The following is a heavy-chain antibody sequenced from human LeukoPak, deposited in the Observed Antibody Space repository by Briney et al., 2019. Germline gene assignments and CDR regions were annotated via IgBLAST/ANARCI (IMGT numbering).Heavy chain of an antibody. J-gene: IGHJ6*03. CDR1: GGSFSGYY. CDR2: INHSGST. V-gene: IGHV4-34*01. Sequence: SETLSLTCAVYGGSFSGYYWSWIRQPPGKGLEWIGEINHSGSTNYNPSLKSRVTISVDTSKNQFSLKLSSVTAADTAVYYCARGRLYSGYDWGYYYYYYMDVWGKGTTVTVSS. CDR3: ARGRLYSGYDWGYYYYYYMDV. D-gene: IGHD5-12*01.